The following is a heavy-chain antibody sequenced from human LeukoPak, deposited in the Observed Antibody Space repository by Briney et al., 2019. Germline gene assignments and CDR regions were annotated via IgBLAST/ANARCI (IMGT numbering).Heavy chain of an antibody. D-gene: IGHD3-10*01. Sequence: PGGSLRLSXAASGFTFSSYWMHWVRQAPGKGLVWVSRINSDGSSTSYADSVKGRFTISRDNAKNTLYLQMNSLRAEDTAVYYCAREYGSGSYSDYWGQGTLVTVSS. CDR3: AREYGSGSYSDY. CDR1: GFTFSSYW. CDR2: INSDGSST. J-gene: IGHJ4*02. V-gene: IGHV3-74*01.